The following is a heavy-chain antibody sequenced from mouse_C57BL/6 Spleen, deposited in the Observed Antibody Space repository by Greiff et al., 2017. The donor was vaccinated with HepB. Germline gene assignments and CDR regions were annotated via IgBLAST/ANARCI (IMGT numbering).Heavy chain of an antibody. CDR2: IDPETGGT. CDR3: TRREITTRYYFDY. V-gene: IGHV1-15*01. J-gene: IGHJ2*01. CDR1: GYTFTDYE. D-gene: IGHD2-4*01. Sequence: VQLQQSGAELVRPGASVTLSCKASGYTFTDYEMHWVKQTPVHGLEWIGAIDPETGGTAYNQKFKGKAILTADKSSSTAYMELRSLTSEDSAVYYCTRREITTRYYFDYWGQSTTLTVSS.